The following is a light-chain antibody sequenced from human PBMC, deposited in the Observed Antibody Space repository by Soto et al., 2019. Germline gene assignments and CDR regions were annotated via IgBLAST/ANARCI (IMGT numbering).Light chain of an antibody. V-gene: IGKV3-11*01. CDR1: QSIASS. CDR2: DVS. J-gene: IGKJ3*01. CDR3: QQRTLWRGVT. Sequence: EIVLTQSPATLSLSPGERATLSCRASQSIASSLAWYQHKPGQAPSLLIYDVSNRATGVPARFSGSGSGTDFTLTIASLEPEDFAVYYCQQRTLWRGVTFGPGTKVEFK.